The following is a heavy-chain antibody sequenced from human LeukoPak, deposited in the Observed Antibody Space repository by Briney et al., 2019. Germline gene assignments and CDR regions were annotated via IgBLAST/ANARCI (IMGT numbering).Heavy chain of an antibody. CDR2: IWYDGSNT. Sequence: GGSLRLSCAASGFTFSSYGMHWVRQAPGKGLEWVAVIWYDGSNTYYADSVKGRFTISRDNSKNTLYLQMNSLRAEGTAVYYCARAFVDIVAAGYFDYWGQGTLVTVSS. CDR3: ARAFVDIVAAGYFDY. J-gene: IGHJ4*02. V-gene: IGHV3-33*01. D-gene: IGHD5-12*01. CDR1: GFTFSSYG.